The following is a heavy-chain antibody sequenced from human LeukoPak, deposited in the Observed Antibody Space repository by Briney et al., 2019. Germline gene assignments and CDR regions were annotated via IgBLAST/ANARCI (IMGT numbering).Heavy chain of an antibody. CDR3: ARVRRQRLERIFFDS. V-gene: IGHV3-11*01. CDR1: GFTLSDYY. J-gene: IGHJ4*02. Sequence: GGSLRLSFAASGFTLSDYYINWIRQAPGKGLEWVSSISSSGYGIFYADSVKDRFSVSRDNVNNIVHLQLNRLRAEDTALYFCARVRRQRLERIFFDSWGQGTPVTVSS. CDR2: ISSSGYGI. D-gene: IGHD6-25*01.